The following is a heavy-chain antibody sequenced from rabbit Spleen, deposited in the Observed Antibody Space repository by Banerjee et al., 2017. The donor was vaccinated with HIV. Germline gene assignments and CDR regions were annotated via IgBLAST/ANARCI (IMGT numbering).Heavy chain of an antibody. V-gene: IGHV1S45*01. CDR2: IDSGSSGFT. CDR1: GVSFSISSY. CDR3: ARGSAAMTMVITGFYFNL. D-gene: IGHD2-1*01. Sequence: QEQLEESGGDLVKPGASLTLTCTASGVSFSISSYMCWVRQAPGKGLEWIACIDSGSSGFTYYASWAKGRFTISKTSSTTVTLQMTRLTAADTATYFCARGSAAMTMVITGFYFNLWGQGTLVTVS. J-gene: IGHJ4*01.